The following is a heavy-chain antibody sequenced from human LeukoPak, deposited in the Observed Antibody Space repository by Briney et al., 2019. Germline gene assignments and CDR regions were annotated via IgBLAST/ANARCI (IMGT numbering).Heavy chain of an antibody. CDR3: AKGAKVQGVISYFDY. CDR2: ISGSGGST. Sequence: GGSLRLSCAASGFTFSSYAMSWVRQAPGEGLEWVSAISGSGGSTYYADSVKGRFTISRDNSKNTLYLQMNSLRAEDTAVYYCAKGAKVQGVISYFDYWGQGTLVTVSS. CDR1: GFTFSSYA. J-gene: IGHJ4*02. V-gene: IGHV3-23*01. D-gene: IGHD3-10*01.